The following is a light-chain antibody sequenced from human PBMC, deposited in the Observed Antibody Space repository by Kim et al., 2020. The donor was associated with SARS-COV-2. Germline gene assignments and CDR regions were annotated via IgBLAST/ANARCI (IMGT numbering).Light chain of an antibody. J-gene: IGLJ3*02. CDR3: CSYAGSYTWV. V-gene: IGLV2-11*01. CDR1: SSDVGSYIY. Sequence: QSVTTACTGISSDVGSYIYVSWYQHHPGKAPKLVIYDVSRRPSGVPDRFSGSTSGNTASLTISGLQADDEADYYCCSYAGSYTWVFGGGTQLTVL. CDR2: DVS.